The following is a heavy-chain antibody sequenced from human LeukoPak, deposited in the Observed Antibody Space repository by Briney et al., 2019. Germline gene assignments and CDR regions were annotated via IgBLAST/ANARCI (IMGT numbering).Heavy chain of an antibody. CDR2: IKQDGSEK. Sequence: GGSLRLPCAASGFTFSSYWMSWVRQAPGKGLEWVANIKQDGSEKYYVDSVKGRFTISRDNAKNSLYLKMNSLRAEDTAVYYCARGGTYYDILTGYYTAWYFDYWGQGTLVTVSS. D-gene: IGHD3-9*01. V-gene: IGHV3-7*04. CDR3: ARGGTYYDILTGYYTAWYFDY. J-gene: IGHJ4*02. CDR1: GFTFSSYW.